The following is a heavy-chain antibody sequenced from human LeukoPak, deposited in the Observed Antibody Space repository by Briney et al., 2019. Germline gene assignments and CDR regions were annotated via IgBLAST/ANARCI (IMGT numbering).Heavy chain of an antibody. CDR1: GFTFDDHG. J-gene: IGHJ4*02. D-gene: IGHD2-21*01. Sequence: PGGSLRLSCAASGFTFDDHGMSWVRQVPGKGLEWVAGINWNGGSTGYADSVKGRFTISRDNAKNSLYLQMSSLRAEDTAVYYCARGLCGGDCYDYWGQGTLVTVSS. V-gene: IGHV3-20*04. CDR2: INWNGGST. CDR3: ARGLCGGDCYDY.